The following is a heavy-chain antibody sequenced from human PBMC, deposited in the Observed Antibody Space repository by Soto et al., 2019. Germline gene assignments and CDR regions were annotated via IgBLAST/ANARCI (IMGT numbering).Heavy chain of an antibody. J-gene: IGHJ5*02. D-gene: IGHD2-2*01. CDR2: IQSGGTT. CDR3: AKVDGNIVVVPTAHNWFDP. CDR1: GFTVSSKY. V-gene: IGHV3-53*01. Sequence: GGSLRLSCAASGFTVSSKYMSWVRQAPGKGLEWVSLIQSGGTTYYADSVKGRFTISRDNSKNTLYLQMNSLRAEDTAVYYCAKVDGNIVVVPTAHNWFDPWGQGTLVTVSS.